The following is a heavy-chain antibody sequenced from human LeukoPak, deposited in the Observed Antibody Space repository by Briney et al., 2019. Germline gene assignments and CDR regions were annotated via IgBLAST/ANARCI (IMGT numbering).Heavy chain of an antibody. CDR2: IESDGSST. V-gene: IGHV3-74*01. Sequence: GGSLRLSCAASGFTFSSYWMHWVRQAPGKGLVWVSRIESDGSSTSYADSVKGRVTISRDNAKNTLYLQMNSLRAEDTAVYYCAKDVAAGDFDYWGQGTLVTVSS. CDR1: GFTFSSYW. J-gene: IGHJ4*02. CDR3: AKDVAAGDFDY. D-gene: IGHD7-27*01.